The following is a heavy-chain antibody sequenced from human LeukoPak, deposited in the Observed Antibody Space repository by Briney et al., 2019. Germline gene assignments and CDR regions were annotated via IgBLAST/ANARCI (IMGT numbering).Heavy chain of an antibody. CDR1: GGTFSSYA. CDR2: IIPIFRIA. J-gene: IGHJ6*02. Sequence: SVKVSCKATGGTFSSYAISWVRQAPGQGLEWMGRIIPIFRIANYAQKFQGRVTITADKSTSTAYMELSSLRSEDTAVYYCARDLTRDGYNHDIRYGMDVWGQGTTVTVSS. D-gene: IGHD5-24*01. CDR3: ARDLTRDGYNHDIRYGMDV. V-gene: IGHV1-69*04.